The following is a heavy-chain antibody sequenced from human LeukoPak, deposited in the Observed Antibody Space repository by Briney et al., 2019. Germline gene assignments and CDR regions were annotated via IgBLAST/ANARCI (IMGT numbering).Heavy chain of an antibody. V-gene: IGHV3-30*02. J-gene: IGHJ4*02. CDR2: VRYDGSDK. CDR3: AKDRIPYYDFWSGLGL. Sequence: PGGSLRLSCAPSGFTFSSYGMHWVRQAPGKGLEWVAFVRYDGSDKYYADSVRGRFTISRDNSKNTLDLQMNSLRAEDTAVFYYAKDRIPYYDFWSGLGLWGQGTLVTVSS. CDR1: GFTFSSYG. D-gene: IGHD3-3*01.